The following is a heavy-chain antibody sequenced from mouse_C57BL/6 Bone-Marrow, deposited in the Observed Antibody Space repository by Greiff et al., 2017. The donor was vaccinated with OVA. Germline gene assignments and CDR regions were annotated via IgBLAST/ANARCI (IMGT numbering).Heavy chain of an antibody. CDR1: GYTFTSYW. CDR2: IYHSDSET. CDR3: ETDY. J-gene: IGHJ2*01. Sequence: QVQLQQPGAELVRPGSSVKLSCKASGYTFTSYWMDWVNQRPGQGLEWIGNIYHSDSETHYTQKFKGKTTLTVDKSSITAYMPLSSLTSEDSAVYNCETDYWGKGTTLTVSS. V-gene: IGHV1-61*01.